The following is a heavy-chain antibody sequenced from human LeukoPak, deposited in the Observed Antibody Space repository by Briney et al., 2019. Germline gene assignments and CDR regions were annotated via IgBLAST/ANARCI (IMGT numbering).Heavy chain of an antibody. CDR3: ARTAVTPGSSDAFDI. V-gene: IGHV3-53*01. CDR2: IYDIGGT. Sequence: GGSLRLSCAASGFTVSSNYMSWVRQAPGTGLEWVSIIYDIGGTYYADSVKGRFTISRDNSQNTLYLQLNSLRAEDTAVYYCARTAVTPGSSDAFDIWGQGTVVTVSS. J-gene: IGHJ3*02. CDR1: GFTVSSNY. D-gene: IGHD4-17*01.